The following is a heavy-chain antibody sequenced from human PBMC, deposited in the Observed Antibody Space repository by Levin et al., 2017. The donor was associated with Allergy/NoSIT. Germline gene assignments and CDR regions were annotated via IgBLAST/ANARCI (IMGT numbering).Heavy chain of an antibody. J-gene: IGHJ2*01. Sequence: SVKVSCKASGYTFSGYYIHWVRQAPGQGLEWLGRIIPIIGRANYPQKFQGRVRINADESTNTAYMELSSLRSEDTAVYYCARSREFSDSSSWYFDLWGRGTLVSVSS. CDR3: ARSREFSDSSSWYFDL. CDR1: GYTFSGYY. D-gene: IGHD6-6*01. CDR2: IIPIIGRA. V-gene: IGHV1-69*11.